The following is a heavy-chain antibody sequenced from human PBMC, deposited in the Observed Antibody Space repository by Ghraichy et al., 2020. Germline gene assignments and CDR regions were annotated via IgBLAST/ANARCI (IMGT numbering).Heavy chain of an antibody. CDR2: IYTGDYT. Sequence: GWSLRLSCEASGFTISSNYMSWVRQAPGKGLEWVSLIYTGDYTFYADSVKGRFTISRDNSKNTLFLQMDSLRAEDTAVYYCARDREEGGTDYGGQGTLVTVSS. V-gene: IGHV3-66*01. J-gene: IGHJ4*02. CDR3: ARDREEGGTDY. CDR1: GFTISSNY. D-gene: IGHD1-26*01.